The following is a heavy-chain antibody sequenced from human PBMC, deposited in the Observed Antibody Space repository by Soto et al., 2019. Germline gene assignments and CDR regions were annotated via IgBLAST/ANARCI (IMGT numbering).Heavy chain of an antibody. CDR2: IYYSGIT. CDR1: GVSISNSSYY. CDR3: ARHGSN. V-gene: IGHV4-39*01. Sequence: SETLSLTCTVSGVSISNSSYYWGWIRRPPGKGLEWIGTIYYSGITYYNPSLKSRVTISVDTSKDQFSLKLTSVTAADTAVYYCARHGSNWGQGTLVTVSS. J-gene: IGHJ4*02.